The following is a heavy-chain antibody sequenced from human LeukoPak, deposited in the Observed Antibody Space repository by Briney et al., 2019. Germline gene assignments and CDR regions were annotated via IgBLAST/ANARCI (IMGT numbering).Heavy chain of an antibody. CDR2: ITSSSSNNT. J-gene: IGHJ4*02. D-gene: IGHD3-10*01. V-gene: IGHV3-11*05. CDR1: GFNVNDYY. Sequence: PGGSLRLSCVVSGFNVNDYYMSWIRQAPGKGLEWISYITSSSSNNTNYADSVKGRFTVSRDYAKNSLYLLMSSLRAEDTAMYYCARDRRGFDHWGRGTLVTVSS. CDR3: ARDRRGFDH.